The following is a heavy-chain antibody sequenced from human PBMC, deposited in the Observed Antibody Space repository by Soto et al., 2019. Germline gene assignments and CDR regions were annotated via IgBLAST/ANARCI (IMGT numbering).Heavy chain of an antibody. J-gene: IGHJ4*02. CDR1: GFSLSTSAVG. CDR2: IYWNDDK. V-gene: IGHV2-5*01. Sequence: ESGPTLVKPTQTLTLTCTFSGFSLSTSAVGVGWIRQPPGKALEWLALIYWNDDKLYRPSLKSRLTIAKDTSKNQVVLTMSNMDPVDTATYYCAHGNGFNHFDYWGQGTPVTVSA. D-gene: IGHD2-8*01. CDR3: AHGNGFNHFDY.